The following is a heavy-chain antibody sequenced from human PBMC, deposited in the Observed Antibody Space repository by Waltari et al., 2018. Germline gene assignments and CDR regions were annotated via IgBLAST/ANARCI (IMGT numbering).Heavy chain of an antibody. Sequence: EVQLVESGGGLVQPGGSLRLSCAASGFTFSSYWMSWVRQAPGTGLEWVANIKQDGSNKYYADSVKGRFTISRDNSKNTLYLQMNSLRAEDTAVYYCARGPSRTMIVVVIPQPQSFDIWGQGTMVTVSS. CDR2: IKQDGSNK. V-gene: IGHV3-7*01. J-gene: IGHJ3*02. CDR3: ARGPSRTMIVVVIPQPQSFDI. D-gene: IGHD3-22*01. CDR1: GFTFSSYW.